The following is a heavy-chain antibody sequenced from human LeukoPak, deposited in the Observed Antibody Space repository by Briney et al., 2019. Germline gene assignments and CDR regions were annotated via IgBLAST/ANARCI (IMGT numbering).Heavy chain of an antibody. V-gene: IGHV4-61*02. CDR3: AYTRDYCYYYMDV. CDR2: IYTSGST. D-gene: IGHD2-2*01. CDR1: GGSISGGSYY. J-gene: IGHJ6*03. Sequence: SQTLSLTCTVSGGSISGGSYYWSWIRQPAGKGLEWIGRIYTSGSTNYNTSLKSRVTIPVDTSKNQFSLKLSSVTAADTAVYYCAYTRDYCYYYMDVWGKGTTVTISS.